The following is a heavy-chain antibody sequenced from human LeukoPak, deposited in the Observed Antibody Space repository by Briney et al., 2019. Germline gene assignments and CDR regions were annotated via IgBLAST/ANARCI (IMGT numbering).Heavy chain of an antibody. Sequence: GGSLRLSCAASGFTFSSYAMSWVRQAPGKGLEWVSAISGSGGSTYYADSVKGRFTISRDNSKNTLYLQMNSLRAEDTAVYYCAKGHIAAAGYYFYHMDVWGQGTTVTVSS. J-gene: IGHJ6*02. V-gene: IGHV3-23*01. D-gene: IGHD6-13*01. CDR3: AKGHIAAAGYYFYHMDV. CDR2: ISGSGGST. CDR1: GFTFSSYA.